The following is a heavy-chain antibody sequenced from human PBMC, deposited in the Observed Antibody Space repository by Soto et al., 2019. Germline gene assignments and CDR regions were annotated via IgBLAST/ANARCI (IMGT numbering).Heavy chain of an antibody. CDR3: ARRWGTSFDF. J-gene: IGHJ4*02. Sequence: SETLSLTCTVSGGSISSYYWSWIWQPPGKGLEWIGYIYYSGSTNYNPSLKSRVTISVDTSKNQFSLKVSSVTAADTAVYYCARRWGTSFDFWGQGTLVTVSS. CDR1: GGSISSYY. V-gene: IGHV4-59*01. D-gene: IGHD7-27*01. CDR2: IYYSGST.